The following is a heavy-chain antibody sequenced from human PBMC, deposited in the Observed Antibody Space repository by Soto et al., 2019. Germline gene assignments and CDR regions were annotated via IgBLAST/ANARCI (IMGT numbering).Heavy chain of an antibody. V-gene: IGHV3-23*01. CDR2: ITGGGDT. D-gene: IGHD4-17*01. CDR3: GRDPNGDYIGAFDF. Sequence: VPVLESGGGLVQPGGSLRLSCAVSGFTFAKYAMTWVRQAPGKGLEWVSSITGGGDTRSADSVKGRFTISRDNSKNTLYLQMDSLRAEDTAVYYCGRDPNGDYIGAFDFWGQGTMVTVSS. CDR1: GFTFAKYA. J-gene: IGHJ3*01.